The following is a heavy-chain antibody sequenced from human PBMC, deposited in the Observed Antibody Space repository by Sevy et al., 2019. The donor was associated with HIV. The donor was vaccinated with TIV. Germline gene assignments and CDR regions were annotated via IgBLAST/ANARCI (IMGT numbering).Heavy chain of an antibody. D-gene: IGHD6-19*01. Sequence: GGSLRLSCAASRFTFSNYAMSWVRQAPGKGLEWVSVVYSGGSTHYADSVKGRFTISRDNSKNTLYLQMNSLRAEDTAVYYCARSEVPAVAGPVFDYWGRGTLVTVSS. CDR2: VYSGGST. CDR1: RFTFSNYA. CDR3: ARSEVPAVAGPVFDY. V-gene: IGHV3-53*01. J-gene: IGHJ4*02.